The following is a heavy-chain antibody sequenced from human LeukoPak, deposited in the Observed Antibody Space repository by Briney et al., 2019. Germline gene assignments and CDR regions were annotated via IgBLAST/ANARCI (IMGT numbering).Heavy chain of an antibody. CDR2: ISYDGSNK. J-gene: IGHJ4*02. D-gene: IGHD4-17*01. CDR1: GFTFSSYA. V-gene: IGHV3-30*04. Sequence: PGGSLRLSCAASGFTFSSYAMHWVRQAPGKGLEWVAVISYDGSNKYYADSVKGRFTISRDNSKNTLYLQMNSLRAEDTAVYYCARSDGDYYFDYWGQGTLVTVSS. CDR3: ARSDGDYYFDY.